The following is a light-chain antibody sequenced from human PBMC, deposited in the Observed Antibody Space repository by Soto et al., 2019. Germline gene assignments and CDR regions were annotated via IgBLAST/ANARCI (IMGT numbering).Light chain of an antibody. Sequence: EIVMTHSPATLSVSPGERATLYCRTSQSVSSNLAWYQQKPGQAPRLLIYGASTRATGIPARFSGSGSGTEFTLTISSLQSEDFAVYYCQQYNNWPLTFGQGTKVDIK. CDR1: QSVSSN. CDR2: GAS. CDR3: QQYNNWPLT. V-gene: IGKV3-15*01. J-gene: IGKJ1*01.